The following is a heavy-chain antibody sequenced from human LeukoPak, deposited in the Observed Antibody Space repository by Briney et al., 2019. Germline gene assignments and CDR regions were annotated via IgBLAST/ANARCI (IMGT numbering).Heavy chain of an antibody. J-gene: IGHJ4*02. CDR3: ARDSRNYYDSSGSDY. Sequence: ASVKVSCKASGGTFSSYAISWVRQAPGQGLEWMGWISAYNGNTNYAQKLQGRVTMTTDTSASTAYMELRSLRSDDTAVYYCARDSRNYYDSSGSDYWGQGTLVTVSS. CDR1: GGTFSSYA. CDR2: ISAYNGNT. D-gene: IGHD3-22*01. V-gene: IGHV1-18*01.